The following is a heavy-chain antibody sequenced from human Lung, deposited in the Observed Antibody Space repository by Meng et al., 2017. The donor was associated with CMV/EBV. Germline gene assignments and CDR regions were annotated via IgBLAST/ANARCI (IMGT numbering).Heavy chain of an antibody. CDR1: GFTFSGYW. CDR3: VRSLGDQFYYYGMDV. Sequence: LXCAASGFTFSGYWMHWVRQAPGKGLVWVSRIHSDGSNINYADSVKGRFTISRDNVKNTLYLQMSSLRAEDTAIYYCVRSLGDQFYYYGMDVWGRGTXVTVSS. V-gene: IGHV3-74*01. CDR2: IHSDGSNI. D-gene: IGHD3-16*01. J-gene: IGHJ6*02.